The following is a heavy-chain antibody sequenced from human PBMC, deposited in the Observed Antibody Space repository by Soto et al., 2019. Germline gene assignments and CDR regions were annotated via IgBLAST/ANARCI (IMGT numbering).Heavy chain of an antibody. CDR1: GGPLSSGSYY. CDR3: ARLVYDTRLNYMYFDF. D-gene: IGHD3-10*01. V-gene: IGHV4-61*01. Sequence: SETLSLTCTVSGGPLSSGSYYWSWIRQSPGQGLEWIGYIYYSGTTKYNPSLKSRVSISVDTSKNQFSLKLTSVTAADTAIYFCARLVYDTRLNYMYFDFWGQGALVTVSS. J-gene: IGHJ4*02. CDR2: IYYSGTT.